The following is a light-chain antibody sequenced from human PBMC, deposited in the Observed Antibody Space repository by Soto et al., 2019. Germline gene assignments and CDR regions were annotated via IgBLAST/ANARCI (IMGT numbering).Light chain of an antibody. CDR3: QQYNSYHIFT. CDR1: ESIRSW. J-gene: IGKJ3*01. CDR2: KAS. Sequence: GDRVIITCRASESIRSWLAWYQQRPGKAPVLLISKASTLESGVPSRFSGSGSGTEFTLTISSLQPDDFATYYCQQYNSYHIFTFGPGTKVDIK. V-gene: IGKV1-5*03.